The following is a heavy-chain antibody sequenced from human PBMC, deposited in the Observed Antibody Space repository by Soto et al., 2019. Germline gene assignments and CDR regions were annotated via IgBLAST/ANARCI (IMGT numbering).Heavy chain of an antibody. CDR3: ARGYYYDNSGHQVPFDY. J-gene: IGHJ4*02. Sequence: GGSLRLSCAASGFTGSSNYMSWVRQAPGKGLEWVSVIYSYGSTYYADSVKGRFTISRDNSKNTLYLQMNSLRAEDTALYYCARGYYYDNSGHQVPFDYWGQGTLVTVSS. D-gene: IGHD3-22*01. CDR2: IYSYGST. CDR1: GFTGSSNY. V-gene: IGHV3-53*01.